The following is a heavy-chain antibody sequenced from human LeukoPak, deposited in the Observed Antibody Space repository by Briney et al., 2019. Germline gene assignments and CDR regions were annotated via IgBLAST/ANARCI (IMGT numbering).Heavy chain of an antibody. V-gene: IGHV3-30*04. CDR3: ARDPVTLADSYYCDY. Sequence: PGRSLRLSCAASGFTFSRYAMHWVRQAPGKGLEWVAVISYDGSNKYYADSVKGRFTISRDNSKNTLYLQMNSLRAEDTAVYYCARDPVTLADSYYCDYWGQGTLVTVSS. J-gene: IGHJ4*02. D-gene: IGHD4-17*01. CDR1: GFTFSRYA. CDR2: ISYDGSNK.